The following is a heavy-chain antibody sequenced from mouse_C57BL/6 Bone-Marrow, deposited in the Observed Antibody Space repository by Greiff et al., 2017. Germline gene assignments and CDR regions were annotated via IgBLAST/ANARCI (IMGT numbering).Heavy chain of an antibody. D-gene: IGHD1-1*01. J-gene: IGHJ4*01. CDR2: IHPNSGST. CDR3: ASGIYYYGSSVAMDY. Sequence: QVQLQQPGAELVKPGASVKLSCKASGYTFTSYWMHWVKQRPGQGLEWIGMIHPNSGSTNYNEKFKSKATLTVDKSSSTAYMQLSSLTSEDSAVYYCASGIYYYGSSVAMDYWGQGTSVTVSS. CDR1: GYTFTSYW. V-gene: IGHV1-64*01.